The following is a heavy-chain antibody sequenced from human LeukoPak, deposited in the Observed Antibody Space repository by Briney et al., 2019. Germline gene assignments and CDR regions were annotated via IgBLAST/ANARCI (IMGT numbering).Heavy chain of an antibody. V-gene: IGHV3-23*01. D-gene: IGHD6-13*01. CDR2: IGATGGDL. CDR3: AKYLAAGKFYFDY. J-gene: IGHJ4*02. Sequence: PGGSLRLSCAASGFPFSSYAMTWVRQAPGKGLEWVSAIGATGGDLYYADSVKGWFTISRDNSKNTLYLQIHSLRAEDTAIYYCAKYLAAGKFYFDYWGQGTLVTVSS. CDR1: GFPFSSYA.